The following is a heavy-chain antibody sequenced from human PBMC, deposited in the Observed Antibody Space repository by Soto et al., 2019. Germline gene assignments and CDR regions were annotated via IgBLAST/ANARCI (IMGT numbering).Heavy chain of an antibody. V-gene: IGHV4-59*08. CDR1: GGSISSYC. D-gene: IGHD1-26*01. Sequence: PSETLSLTCTVSGGSISSYCWSWIRQPPGKGLEWIGYVYYSGSANYNPSLKSRVTISVDTSKNQFSLKLTSVTAADTAAYYCARRYGGNFDYWGQGTLVPVSP. CDR3: ARRYGGNFDY. J-gene: IGHJ4*02. CDR2: VYYSGSA.